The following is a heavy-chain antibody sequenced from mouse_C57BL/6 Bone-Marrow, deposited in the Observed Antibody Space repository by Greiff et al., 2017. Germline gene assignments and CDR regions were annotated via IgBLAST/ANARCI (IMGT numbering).Heavy chain of an antibody. Sequence: DVKLVESGGGLVQPGGSLKLSCAASGFTFSDYYMYWVRQTPEKRLEWVAYISNGGGSIYYPDTVKGRFTISRDNAKNTLYLQMSRLKSEDTAMYYCARDVDYAMDYWGQGTSVTVSS. V-gene: IGHV5-12*01. J-gene: IGHJ4*01. CDR1: GFTFSDYY. CDR2: ISNGGGSI. CDR3: ARDVDYAMDY.